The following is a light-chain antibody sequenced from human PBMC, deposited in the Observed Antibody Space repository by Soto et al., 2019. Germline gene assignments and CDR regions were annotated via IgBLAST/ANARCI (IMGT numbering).Light chain of an antibody. CDR3: QQLDSDPPWM. J-gene: IGKJ1*01. CDR1: QDIRTY. Sequence: IHLTQSPSSLSASVGDRVTITCRASQDIRTYLAWYQQSPGRAPKLLIYLASNLHTGVPSRFSGSGSGTEFTLTISGLQPEVFATYYCQQLDSDPPWMFGQGTRVEIK. CDR2: LAS. V-gene: IGKV1-9*01.